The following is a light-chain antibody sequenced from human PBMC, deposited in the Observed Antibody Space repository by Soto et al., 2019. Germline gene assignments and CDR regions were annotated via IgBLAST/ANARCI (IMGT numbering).Light chain of an antibody. CDR1: SSDVGGYNY. Sequence: QSALTQPASVSGSPGQSITISCTGTSSDVGGYNYVSWYQQHPGKAPKLMIYDVSNRPSGVSNRFSGSQSGNTASLTISGLQAEDEDDYYCSSYTSSSTDVVFGGGTKLTVL. V-gene: IGLV2-14*01. J-gene: IGLJ2*01. CDR2: DVS. CDR3: SSYTSSSTDVV.